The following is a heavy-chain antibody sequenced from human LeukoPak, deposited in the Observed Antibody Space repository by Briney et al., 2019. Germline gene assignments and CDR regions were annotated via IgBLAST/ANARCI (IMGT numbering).Heavy chain of an antibody. Sequence: PGGSLRLSCAASGFTFSTYAMSWVRQAPGKGLEWVSRIGGSDGRTRYADSVKGRFTISRDNSKNTLYLEMNSLRAEDTAVYYCAKDSSSYDWGYMDVWGKGTTVTISS. CDR3: AKDSSSYDWGYMDV. CDR2: IGGSDGRT. D-gene: IGHD3-22*01. J-gene: IGHJ6*03. V-gene: IGHV3-23*01. CDR1: GFTFSTYA.